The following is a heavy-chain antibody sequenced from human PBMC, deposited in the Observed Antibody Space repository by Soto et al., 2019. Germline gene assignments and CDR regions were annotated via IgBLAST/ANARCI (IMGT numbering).Heavy chain of an antibody. V-gene: IGHV4-31*03. D-gene: IGHD6-6*01. CDR3: ARASSSSSAADY. Sequence: SETLSLTCSVSGESISSGGYDGSWIRHLPGKGLEWIGYIYDTESAYYNPSLKSRVSISMDTSENHFAMRLTSVTAADSAVYYCARASSSSSAADYWGQGLPVTVSS. CDR1: GESISSGGYD. J-gene: IGHJ4*02. CDR2: IYDTESA.